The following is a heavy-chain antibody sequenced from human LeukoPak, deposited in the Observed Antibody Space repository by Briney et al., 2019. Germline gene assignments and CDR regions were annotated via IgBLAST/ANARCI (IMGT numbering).Heavy chain of an antibody. CDR1: GNTFSSYY. V-gene: IGHV1-46*01. J-gene: IGHJ4*02. CDR3: ARSVISSCYDH. CDR2: IDPSGGGT. Sequence: ASVKVSCKASGNTFSSYYIHWVRQAPGQGLEWMGIIDPSGGGTSSAQKFQGRVTLTRDTSTDTIYMELTSLRSEDTAVYYCARSVISSCYDHWGQGTLVTVSS. D-gene: IGHD2-2*01.